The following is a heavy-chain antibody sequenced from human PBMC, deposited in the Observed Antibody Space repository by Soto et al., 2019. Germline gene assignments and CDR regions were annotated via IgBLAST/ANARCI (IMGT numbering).Heavy chain of an antibody. CDR2: IYPGDSDT. D-gene: IGHD6-13*01. CDR3: ARPVAAAGKSYYYYGMDV. V-gene: IGHV5-51*01. Sequence: GEALKNSRKGSGYSLTSYWIGWVRQMPRESPEWMGIIYPGDSDTRYSPSFQGQVTISADKSISTAYLQWSSLKASDTAMYYCARPVAAAGKSYYYYGMDVWGQGTTVTVSS. J-gene: IGHJ6*02. CDR1: GYSLTSYW.